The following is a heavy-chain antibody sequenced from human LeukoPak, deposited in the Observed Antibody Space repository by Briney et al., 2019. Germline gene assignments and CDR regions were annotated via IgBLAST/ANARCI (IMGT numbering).Heavy chain of an antibody. CDR1: GGSFSGDDYY. Sequence: SETLSLTCTVSGGSFSGDDYYWSWIRQPPGKGLEWIGYIYYSGSTYYNPSLKSRVSISVDTSKNQFSLKLSSVTAADTAVYYCASFRSSGWSHKFYFDSWGQGTLVTVSS. J-gene: IGHJ4*02. CDR3: ASFRSSGWSHKFYFDS. V-gene: IGHV4-30-4*01. CDR2: IYYSGST. D-gene: IGHD6-13*01.